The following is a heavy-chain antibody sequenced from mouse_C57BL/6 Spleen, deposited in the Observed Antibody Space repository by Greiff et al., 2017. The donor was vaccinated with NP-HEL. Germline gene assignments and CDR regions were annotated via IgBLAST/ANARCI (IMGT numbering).Heavy chain of an antibody. J-gene: IGHJ4*01. V-gene: IGHV1-76*01. CDR2: IYPGSGNT. CDR3: AREDYAMDY. CDR1: GYTFTDYY. Sequence: VKLVESGAELVRPGASVKLSCKASGYTFTDYYINWVKQRPGQGLEWIARIYPGSGNTYYNEKFKGKATLTAEKSSSTAYMQLSSLTSEDSAVYFCAREDYAMDYWGQGTSVTVSS.